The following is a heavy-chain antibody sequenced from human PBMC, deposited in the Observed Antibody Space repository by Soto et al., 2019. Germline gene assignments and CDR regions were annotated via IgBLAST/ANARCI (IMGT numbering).Heavy chain of an antibody. D-gene: IGHD5-18*01. CDR2: MYHSGST. Sequence: QVQLQESGPGLVKPSGTLSLTCAVSGGSISSSNWWSWVRRPPGKGLEWIGEMYHSGSTNYNPSLKXXVTISVDKSKTQFSLKLSSVTAADTAVYYCARAGGYSYVDYWGQGTLVTVSS. CDR3: ARAGGYSYVDY. CDR1: GGSISSSNW. V-gene: IGHV4-4*02. J-gene: IGHJ4*02.